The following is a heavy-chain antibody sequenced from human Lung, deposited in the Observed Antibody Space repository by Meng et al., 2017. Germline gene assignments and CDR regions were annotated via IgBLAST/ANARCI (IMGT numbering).Heavy chain of an antibody. Sequence: QVQLVQPGAEVNKPGSAVKVACKPSGGSFSTHTFSWVRQAPGQGLEWMGGLIAVFDKTKAAPRFQDRVTFTADESTSTAYMELSSLTFDDTAVYFCARGRRNEPLFDYWGQGTLVTVSS. CDR3: ARGRRNEPLFDY. J-gene: IGHJ4*02. CDR2: LIAVFDKT. V-gene: IGHV1-69*13. D-gene: IGHD1-14*01. CDR1: GGSFSTHT.